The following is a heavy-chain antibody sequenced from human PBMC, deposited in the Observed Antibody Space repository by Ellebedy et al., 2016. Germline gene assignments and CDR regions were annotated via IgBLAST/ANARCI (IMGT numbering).Heavy chain of an antibody. V-gene: IGHV4-59*02. CDR3: AKWNGGWYAFEV. CDR2: VFHTGTT. D-gene: IGHD6-19*01. Sequence: SETLSLTCIVSGGSVTSAYWNWIRRPPGKGLEWIGYVFHTGTTNYNPSLKSRVTMSVDTSKSQFSLRLTSVTAADTAVYYCAKWNGGWYAFEVWGQGTMVTVSS. CDR1: GGSVTSAY. J-gene: IGHJ3*01.